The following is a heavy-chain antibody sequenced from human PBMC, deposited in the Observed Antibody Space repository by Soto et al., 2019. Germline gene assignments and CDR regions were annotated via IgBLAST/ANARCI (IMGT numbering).Heavy chain of an antibody. CDR1: GYTFSSNW. D-gene: IGHD6-19*01. CDR2: IYPGDSET. Sequence: GESLKISCQTSGYTFSSNWIGWVRQMPGKGLEWMGIIYPGDSETRYSPSFQGQVTISADRSFSTAYLQWTSLQASDTAMYYCARHHLAVAGTNWFDPWGQGTLVTVSS. V-gene: IGHV5-51*01. CDR3: ARHHLAVAGTNWFDP. J-gene: IGHJ5*02.